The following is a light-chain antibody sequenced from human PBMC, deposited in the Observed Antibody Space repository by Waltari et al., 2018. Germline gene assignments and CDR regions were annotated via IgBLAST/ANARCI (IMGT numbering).Light chain of an antibody. CDR2: AAS. Sequence: DIQMTQSPSSVSASVGDRVTITCRASQTVRDWLAWYQQNPGKAPKLLLYAASTLASGVPSRFAGSGSETFFSLSISSLQPEDSATYFCQQAYDFPLTFGGGTKVE. J-gene: IGKJ4*01. V-gene: IGKV1-12*01. CDR1: QTVRDW. CDR3: QQAYDFPLT.